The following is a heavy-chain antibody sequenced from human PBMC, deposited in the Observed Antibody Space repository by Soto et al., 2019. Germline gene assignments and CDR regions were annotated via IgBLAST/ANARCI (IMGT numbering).Heavy chain of an antibody. D-gene: IGHD6-19*01. V-gene: IGHV4-59*01. Sequence: PSETLSLTCTVSGGSISSYYWRWIRQSPGKGLEWIGYICYSGSTNYNPSLKSRVTISADTSKRHFSLKLSSVTAADTAVYYCARGRYSSLPDFWGQGTLVTVSS. CDR3: ARGRYSSLPDF. CDR1: GGSISSYY. J-gene: IGHJ4*02. CDR2: ICYSGST.